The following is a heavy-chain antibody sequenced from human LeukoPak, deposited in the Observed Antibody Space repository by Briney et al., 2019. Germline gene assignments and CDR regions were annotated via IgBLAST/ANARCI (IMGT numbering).Heavy chain of an antibody. CDR2: INYSGRT. Sequence: SETLSLTCTVSGGSISSSSYYWGWIRQPPGKGLEWIGSINYSGRTYYNPSLKSRVTISVDTSIDTSKNQFSLNLSSVTAADTAVYYCARHMFWGVIIRRVFDYWGQGTLVTVSS. D-gene: IGHD3-10*01. CDR3: ARHMFWGVIIRRVFDY. CDR1: GGSISSSSYY. V-gene: IGHV4-39*01. J-gene: IGHJ4*02.